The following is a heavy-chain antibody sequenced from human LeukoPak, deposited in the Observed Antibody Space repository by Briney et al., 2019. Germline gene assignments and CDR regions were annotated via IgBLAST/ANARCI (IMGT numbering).Heavy chain of an antibody. Sequence: GGSLRLSCAASGFTFSSYEMNWVRQAPGKGLEWVSYISSRGSTIYYADSVKGRFTISRGNAKNSLYLQMNSLRAEDTAVYYCARDSRDGYNLVYWGQGTLVTVSS. V-gene: IGHV3-48*03. CDR1: GFTFSSYE. CDR3: ARDSRDGYNLVY. J-gene: IGHJ4*02. CDR2: ISSRGSTI. D-gene: IGHD5-24*01.